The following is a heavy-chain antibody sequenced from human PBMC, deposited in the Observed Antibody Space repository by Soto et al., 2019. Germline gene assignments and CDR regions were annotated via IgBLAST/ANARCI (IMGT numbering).Heavy chain of an antibody. CDR1: GGSISSSNW. D-gene: IGHD2-2*02. V-gene: IGHV4-4*02. J-gene: IGHJ5*02. CDR3: ARSRPAAIWEDWFAP. Sequence: QVQLQESGPGLVKPSGTLSLTCAVSGGSISSSNWWSWVRQPPGKGLEWIGELYHSGSTNYNPSLKSRVTISVDKSKNQFSLKLSSVTAADTAVYYCARSRPAAIWEDWFAPWGQGTLVTVSS. CDR2: LYHSGST.